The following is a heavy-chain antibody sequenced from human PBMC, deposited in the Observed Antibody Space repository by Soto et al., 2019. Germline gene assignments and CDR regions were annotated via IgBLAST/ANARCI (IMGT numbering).Heavy chain of an antibody. CDR1: GGSFSGYY. CDR2: INHSGST. J-gene: IGHJ6*03. D-gene: IGHD4-17*01. V-gene: IGHV4-34*01. Sequence: QVQLQQWGAGLLKPSETLSLTCAVYGGSFSGYYWSWIRQPPGKGLEWIGEINHSGSTNYNPSLKRRVTISVDTSKNQFSRKLSSVNAADTAVYYCARGRMTTGTRWGGYYYYYMDVWGKGTTVTVSS. CDR3: ARGRMTTGTRWGGYYYYYMDV.